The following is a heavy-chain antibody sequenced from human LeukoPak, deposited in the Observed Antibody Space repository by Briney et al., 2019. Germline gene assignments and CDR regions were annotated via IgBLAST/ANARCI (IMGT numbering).Heavy chain of an antibody. CDR1: GYTFTSYG. Sequence: ASVTVSFKASGYTFTSYGISWVGQAPGQGGEWMGWISAYNGNTNYAQKLQGRVTITTDTATSTAYMEVRSLRAGDTAVYYCARSLEYSSGWYEDYWGQGTLVTVSS. J-gene: IGHJ4*02. CDR2: ISAYNGNT. CDR3: ARSLEYSSGWYEDY. V-gene: IGHV1-18*01. D-gene: IGHD6-19*01.